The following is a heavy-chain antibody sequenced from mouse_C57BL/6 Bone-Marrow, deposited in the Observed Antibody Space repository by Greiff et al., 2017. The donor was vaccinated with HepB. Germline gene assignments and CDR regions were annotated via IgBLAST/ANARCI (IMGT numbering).Heavy chain of an antibody. D-gene: IGHD1-1*01. CDR2: ISSGGSYT. J-gene: IGHJ2*01. Sequence: EVQLVESGGDLVKPGGSLKLSYAASGFTFSSYGMSWVRQTPDKRLEWVATISSGGSYTYYPDSVKGRFTISRDNAKNTLYLQMSSLKSEDTAMYYCARHPHYYGSSLDYWGQGTTLTVSS. V-gene: IGHV5-6*01. CDR1: GFTFSSYG. CDR3: ARHPHYYGSSLDY.